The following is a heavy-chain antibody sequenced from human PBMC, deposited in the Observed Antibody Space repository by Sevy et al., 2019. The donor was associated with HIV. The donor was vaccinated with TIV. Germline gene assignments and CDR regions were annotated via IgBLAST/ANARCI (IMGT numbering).Heavy chain of an antibody. J-gene: IGHJ4*02. D-gene: IGHD6-19*01. CDR3: TRDAGYSTGWYPSDY. Sequence: GGSLRLSCAASAFSVSTHAMHWVRQAPGKGLEWVALISYDGSSKYYADSVKGRLTISRDNSKNTLYLQMSSLRPDDTAVYYCTRDAGYSTGWYPSDYWGQGTLVTVSS. CDR1: AFSVSTHA. CDR2: ISYDGSSK. V-gene: IGHV3-30-3*01.